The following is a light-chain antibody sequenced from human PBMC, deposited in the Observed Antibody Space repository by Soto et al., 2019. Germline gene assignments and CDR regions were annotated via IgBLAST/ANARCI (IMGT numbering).Light chain of an antibody. CDR3: QQYGDSPRT. CDR1: QSVYSSY. J-gene: IGKJ4*01. CDR2: GAS. V-gene: IGKV3-20*01. Sequence: EIVLTQSPGTLSLSPGERATLSCRASQSVYSSYLAWYQQKPGQAPRLLIYGASTRITGIPDRFSGSGSGTDFTLTISRLEPEDFAVYYCQQYGDSPRTFGGGTKV.